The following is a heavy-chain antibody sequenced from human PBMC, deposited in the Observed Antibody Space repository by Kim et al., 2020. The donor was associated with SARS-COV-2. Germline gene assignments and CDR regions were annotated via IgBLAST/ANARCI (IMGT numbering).Heavy chain of an antibody. CDR1: GGTFSSYA. CDR2: IIPIFGTA. CDR3: ARFIAVAGTGWFDP. J-gene: IGHJ5*02. D-gene: IGHD6-19*01. Sequence: SVKVSCKASGGTFSSYAISWVRQAPGQGLEWMGGIIPIFGTANYAQKFQGRVTITADESTSTAYMELSSLRSEDTAVYYCARFIAVAGTGWFDPWGQGTLVTVSS. V-gene: IGHV1-69*13.